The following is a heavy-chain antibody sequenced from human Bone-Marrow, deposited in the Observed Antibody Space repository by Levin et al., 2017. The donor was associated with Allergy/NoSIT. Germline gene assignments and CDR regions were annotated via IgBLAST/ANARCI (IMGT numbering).Heavy chain of an antibody. V-gene: IGHV4-39*01. J-gene: IGHJ2*01. CDR3: ARHSWGVWYFDL. CDR1: GDSIRSSGYY. CDR2: IFHSGSG. D-gene: IGHD1-26*01. Sequence: SETLSLTCSVSGDSIRSSGYYWGWIRQPPGKGLEWIGSIFHSGSGYYNPSLKSRLTMSVDTSTNQFSLSLRSVTAADTAVYYCARHSWGVWYFDLWGRGTPVTVSS.